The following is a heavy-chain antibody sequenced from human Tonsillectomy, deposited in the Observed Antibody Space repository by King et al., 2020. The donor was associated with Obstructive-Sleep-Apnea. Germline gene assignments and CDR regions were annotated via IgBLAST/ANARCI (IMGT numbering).Heavy chain of an antibody. Sequence: QLQESGPGLVKPSETLSLTCTVSGGSISSSSYYWGWIRQPPGKGLEWIGSIYYSWSTYYNPSLRCRVTISVDTSKNQFSLKLSSVTAADTAVYYCARGGSGIVVVPADIGGWFDPWGQGTLVTVSS. CDR3: ARGGSGIVVVPADIGGWFDP. CDR2: IYYSWST. CDR1: GGSISSSSYY. J-gene: IGHJ5*02. V-gene: IGHV4-39*07. D-gene: IGHD2-2*01.